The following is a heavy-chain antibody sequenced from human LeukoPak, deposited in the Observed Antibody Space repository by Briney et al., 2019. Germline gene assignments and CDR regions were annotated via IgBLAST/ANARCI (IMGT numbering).Heavy chain of an antibody. CDR2: IYYSGST. D-gene: IGHD3-22*01. V-gene: IGHV4-30-4*01. J-gene: IGHJ4*02. Sequence: SETLSLTCTVSGGSISSGDYYWSWIRQPPGKGLEWIGYIYYSGSTYSNPSLESRVTISVDTSKNQFSLKLSSVTAANTPVYYCARALSGGYYQYYFDYWGQGTLVTVSS. CDR1: GGSISSGDYY. CDR3: ARALSGGYYQYYFDY.